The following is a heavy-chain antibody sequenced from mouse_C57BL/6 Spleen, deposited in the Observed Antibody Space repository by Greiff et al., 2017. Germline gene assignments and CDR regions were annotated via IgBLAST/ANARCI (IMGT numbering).Heavy chain of an antibody. CDR3: TRSLGPGY. V-gene: IGHV1-15*01. Sequence: VQLQQSGAELVRPGASVTLSCKASGYTFTDYEMHWVKQTPVHGLEWIGAIDPETGGTAYNQKFKGKAILTADKSSSTAYMELRSLTSEDSAVYYCTRSLGPGYWGQGTSVTVSS. CDR2: IDPETGGT. CDR1: GYTFTDYE. J-gene: IGHJ4*01.